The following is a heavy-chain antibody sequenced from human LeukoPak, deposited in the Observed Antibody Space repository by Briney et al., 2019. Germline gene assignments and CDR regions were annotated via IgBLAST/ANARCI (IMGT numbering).Heavy chain of an antibody. V-gene: IGHV1-46*01. CDR3: ARVGGWYQYYFDY. Sequence: ASVRVSCKASGYTFTNYHIYWVRQAPGQGLEWMGMITPSDGSTNYAQKFQGRITMTRDMSTSTVYMELSSLRSEDTAVYYCARVGGWYQYYFDYWGQGTLVTVSS. CDR2: ITPSDGST. D-gene: IGHD6-19*01. J-gene: IGHJ4*02. CDR1: GYTFTNYH.